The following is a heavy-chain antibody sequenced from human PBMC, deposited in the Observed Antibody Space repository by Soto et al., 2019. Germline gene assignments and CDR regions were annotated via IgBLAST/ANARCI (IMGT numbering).Heavy chain of an antibody. V-gene: IGHV1-3*01. CDR3: VRGLDIVVVPAADSQITDWFDP. Sequence: ASVKVSCKASGYTFTSYAMHWVRQAPGQRLEWMGWINAGNGNTKYSQKFQGRVTITRDTSASTAYMELSSLRSEDTAVYYCVRGLDIVVVPAADSQITDWFDPWGQGTLVTVSS. D-gene: IGHD2-2*03. CDR2: INAGNGNT. CDR1: GYTFTSYA. J-gene: IGHJ5*02.